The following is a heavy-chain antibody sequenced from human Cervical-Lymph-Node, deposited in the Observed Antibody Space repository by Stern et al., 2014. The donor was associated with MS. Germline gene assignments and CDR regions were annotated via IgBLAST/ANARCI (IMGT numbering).Heavy chain of an antibody. CDR2: ISSRSSTK. Sequence: EVQLVESGGGLVQPGGSLRLSCAASGFTFSSYSMNWVRQAPGKGLEWVSYISSRSSTKSYAGSVKGRFTIPRDNAKNSLYLQMNSLRAEDTPVYYCARDPGLLWFGFVYWGQGTLVTVSS. J-gene: IGHJ4*02. CDR3: ARDPGLLWFGFVY. D-gene: IGHD3-10*01. CDR1: GFTFSSYS. V-gene: IGHV3-48*01.